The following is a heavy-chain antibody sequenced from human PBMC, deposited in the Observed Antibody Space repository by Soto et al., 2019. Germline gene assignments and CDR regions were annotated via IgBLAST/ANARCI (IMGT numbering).Heavy chain of an antibody. CDR2: ISGGGGST. CDR1: GFTFRNYA. Sequence: QLLESGGGLVQPGGSLRLSCVASGFTFRNYAMNWVRQAPGKGLDWISGISGGGGSTYTAASVKGRFTISRDNSKNTLYLQMNSMRAEDTAVYYCAKSLPLNDSTGYYRAPFDSWGQGTLVTVSS. CDR3: AKSLPLNDSTGYYRAPFDS. J-gene: IGHJ4*02. V-gene: IGHV3-23*01. D-gene: IGHD3-22*01.